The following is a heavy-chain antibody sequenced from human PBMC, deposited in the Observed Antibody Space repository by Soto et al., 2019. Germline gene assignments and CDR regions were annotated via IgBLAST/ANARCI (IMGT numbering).Heavy chain of an antibody. CDR3: ARPLEVRGYSYGQFDY. D-gene: IGHD5-18*01. CDR1: GGTFSSYA. V-gene: IGHV1-69*01. CDR2: IIPIFGTA. Sequence: QVQLVQSGAEVKKPGSSVKVSCKASGGTFSSYAISWVRQAPGQGLEWMGGIIPIFGTANYAQKFQGRVTITADESTSTAYMELISLRSEDTAVYYCARPLEVRGYSYGQFDYWGQGTLVTVSS. J-gene: IGHJ4*02.